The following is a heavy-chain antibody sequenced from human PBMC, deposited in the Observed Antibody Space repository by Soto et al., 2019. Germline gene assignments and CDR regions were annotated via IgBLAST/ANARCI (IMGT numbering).Heavy chain of an antibody. V-gene: IGHV3-23*01. CDR3: ANAEMYSSSSKTYYYYGMDV. Sequence: GGSLRLSCAASGFTFSSYAMSWVRQAPGKGLEWVSAISGSGGSTYYADSVKGRFTISRDNSKNTLYLQMNSLRAEDTAVYYCANAEMYSSSSKTYYYYGMDVWGQGTTVTVSS. J-gene: IGHJ6*02. D-gene: IGHD6-6*01. CDR2: ISGSGGST. CDR1: GFTFSSYA.